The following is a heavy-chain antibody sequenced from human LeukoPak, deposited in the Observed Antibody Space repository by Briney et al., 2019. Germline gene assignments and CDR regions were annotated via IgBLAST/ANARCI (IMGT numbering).Heavy chain of an antibody. J-gene: IGHJ4*02. CDR2: IYYSGST. D-gene: IGHD4-17*01. CDR3: ARQDYGDYFDY. V-gene: IGHV4-59*01. Sequence: SETLSLTCTVSGDSISNYYWSWIRQPPGKGLEWIGYIYYSGSTNYNPSLKSRVTISVDTSKNRFSLKLSSVTAADTAVYYCARQDYGDYFDYWGQGTLVTVSS. CDR1: GDSISNYY.